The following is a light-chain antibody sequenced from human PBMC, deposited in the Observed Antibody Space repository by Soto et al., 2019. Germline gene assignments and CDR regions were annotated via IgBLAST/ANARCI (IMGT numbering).Light chain of an antibody. CDR1: QSISSS. V-gene: IGKV3-15*01. CDR3: QQYNNWPPLT. Sequence: EIVMTQSPATLSVSPGERATLSCRASQSISSSLAWYQQKPGQPPRLLIYETSTRATGIPARFSGGGSGTELTLTISSLQSEGSAVYYCQQYNNWPPLTFGGGTKVEIK. CDR2: ETS. J-gene: IGKJ4*01.